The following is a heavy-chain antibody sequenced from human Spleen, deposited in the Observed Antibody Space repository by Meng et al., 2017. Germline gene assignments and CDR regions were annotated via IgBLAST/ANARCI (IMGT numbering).Heavy chain of an antibody. CDR1: GGSFSDCY. CDR2: INHSWST. CDR3: ARGPTTMAHDFDY. D-gene: IGHD4-11*01. J-gene: IGHJ4*02. Sequence: VQLQQVGAALLKLSETLSLTLVVSGGSFSDCYWSWIRQPPGKGLEWIREINHSWSTNYNPSLESRATISVDTSQNNLSLKLSSVTAADSAVYYCARGPTTMAHDFDYWGQGTLVTVSS. V-gene: IGHV4-34*01.